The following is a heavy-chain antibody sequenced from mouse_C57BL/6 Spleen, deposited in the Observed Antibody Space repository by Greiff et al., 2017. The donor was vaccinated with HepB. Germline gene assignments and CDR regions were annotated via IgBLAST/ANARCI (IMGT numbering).Heavy chain of an antibody. CDR1: GFTFSSYA. CDR3: AREGSTTVVAHWYFDV. D-gene: IGHD1-1*01. V-gene: IGHV5-4*01. CDR2: ISDGGSYT. Sequence: VQLKESGGGLVKPGGSLKLSCAASGFTFSSYAMSWVRQTPEKRLEWVATISDGGSYTYYPDNVKGRFTISRDNAKNNLYLQMSHLKSEDTAMYYCAREGSTTVVAHWYFDVWGTGTTVTVSS. J-gene: IGHJ1*03.